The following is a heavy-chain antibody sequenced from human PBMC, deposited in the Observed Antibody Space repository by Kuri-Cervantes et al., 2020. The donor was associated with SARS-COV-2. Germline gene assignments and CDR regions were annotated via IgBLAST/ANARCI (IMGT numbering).Heavy chain of an antibody. CDR2: ISSSSSYE. Sequence: ESPNIPFPASGCTFSDYYMSWIRHAPGKGVECVSYISSSSSYENFADSVKGRFTISRDNAKNSLYLQTNSLRAQDTDVYYYARVSRITIFVVANDAFDIWGQGTMVTVSS. J-gene: IGHJ3*02. V-gene: IGHV3-11*06. CDR3: ARVSRITIFVVANDAFDI. CDR1: GCTFSDYY. D-gene: IGHD3-3*01.